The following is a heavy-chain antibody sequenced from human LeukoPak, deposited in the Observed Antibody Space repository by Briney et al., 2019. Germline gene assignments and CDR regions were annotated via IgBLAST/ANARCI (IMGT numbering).Heavy chain of an antibody. Sequence: ASVKVSCKASGGTFSSYAISWVRQAPGQGLEWMGRIIPILGIANYAQKFQGRVTITADKSTGTAYMELSSLRSEDTAVYYCARANTAMDPIQPGLDYWGQGTLVTVSS. CDR2: IIPILGIA. CDR1: GGTFSSYA. D-gene: IGHD5-18*01. V-gene: IGHV1-69*04. CDR3: ARANTAMDPIQPGLDY. J-gene: IGHJ4*02.